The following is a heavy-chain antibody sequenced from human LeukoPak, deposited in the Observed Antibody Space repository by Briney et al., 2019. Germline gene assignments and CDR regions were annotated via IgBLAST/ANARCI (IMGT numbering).Heavy chain of an antibody. V-gene: IGHV1-8*01. CDR2: MNPNSGNI. Sequence: GASVKVSCTASGYTFSSYDINWVRQATGQGLEWMGWMNPNSGNIGYAQKFQGRVTMTRDTSISTAYMELSRLRSDDTAVYYCAREGWRWLQFALDYWGQGTLVTVSS. CDR3: AREGWRWLQFALDY. D-gene: IGHD5-24*01. J-gene: IGHJ4*02. CDR1: GYTFSSYD.